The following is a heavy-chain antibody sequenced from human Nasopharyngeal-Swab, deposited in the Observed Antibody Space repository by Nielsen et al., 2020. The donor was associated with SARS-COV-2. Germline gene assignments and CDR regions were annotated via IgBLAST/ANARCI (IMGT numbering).Heavy chain of an antibody. CDR3: ARVGGYCSSTSCYRSAFDI. D-gene: IGHD2-2*01. CDR2: IIPIFGTA. Sequence: SVKVSCKASGGTFSSYAISWVRQAPGQGLEWMGGIIPIFGTANYAQKFQGRVTMTTDTSTSTAYMELRSLRSDDTAVYYCARVGGYCSSTSCYRSAFDIWGQGTMVTVSS. CDR1: GGTFSSYA. J-gene: IGHJ3*02. V-gene: IGHV1-69*05.